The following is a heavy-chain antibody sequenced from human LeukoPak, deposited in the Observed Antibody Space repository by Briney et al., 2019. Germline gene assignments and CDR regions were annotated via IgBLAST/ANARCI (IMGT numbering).Heavy chain of an antibody. CDR3: ARDYADYVGYFFFDY. V-gene: IGHV3-23*01. Sequence: PGGSLRLSCAASGFTFNNYAMNWLRQAPGKGLEWVSSISGGGETTYYADSGKGRFTISRDNSQNTLYLQMNSLRAEDTAVYYCARDYADYVGYFFFDYWGQGTLVTVSS. CDR2: ISGGGETT. J-gene: IGHJ4*02. D-gene: IGHD4-17*01. CDR1: GFTFNNYA.